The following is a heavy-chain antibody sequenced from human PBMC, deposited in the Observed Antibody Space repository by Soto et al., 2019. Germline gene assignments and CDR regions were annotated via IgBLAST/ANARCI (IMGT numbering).Heavy chain of an antibody. J-gene: IGHJ5*02. Sequence: SETLSLTCAVYGGSFSGYYWSWIRQPPGKGLEWIGEINHSGSTNYNPSLKSRVTISVDTSKNQFSLKLSSVTAADTAVYYCARAERGIAVAGTRGISFWFDPWGQGTLVTVSS. CDR3: ARAERGIAVAGTRGISFWFDP. CDR2: INHSGST. D-gene: IGHD6-19*01. CDR1: GGSFSGYY. V-gene: IGHV4-34*01.